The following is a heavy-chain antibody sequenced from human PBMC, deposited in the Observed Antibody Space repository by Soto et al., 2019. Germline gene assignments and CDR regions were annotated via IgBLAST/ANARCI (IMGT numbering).Heavy chain of an antibody. Sequence: SSETLSLTCTVSGGSISSYYWSWIRQPPGKGLEWIGYIYYSGSTNYNPSLKSRVTISVDTSKNQFSLKLSSVTAADTAVYYCARGWYGSGSYYKYNWFDPWGQGTLVTVSS. CDR3: ARGWYGSGSYYKYNWFDP. CDR2: IYYSGST. V-gene: IGHV4-59*01. D-gene: IGHD3-10*01. J-gene: IGHJ5*02. CDR1: GGSISSYY.